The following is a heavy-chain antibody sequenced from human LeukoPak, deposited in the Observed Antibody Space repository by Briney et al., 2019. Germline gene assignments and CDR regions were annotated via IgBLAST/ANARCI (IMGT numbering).Heavy chain of an antibody. CDR2: ISYDGSNK. J-gene: IGHJ3*02. Sequence: GGSLRLPCAASVFTLSSYSMLWVREAPGHGLEAGAVISYDGSNKYYADSVKGRFTISRDNSKNALYLQMNSLRAEDTAVYYCARVGIVATIRGAFDIWGQGTMVSVP. CDR1: VFTLSSYS. CDR3: ARVGIVATIRGAFDI. V-gene: IGHV3-30*04. D-gene: IGHD5-12*01.